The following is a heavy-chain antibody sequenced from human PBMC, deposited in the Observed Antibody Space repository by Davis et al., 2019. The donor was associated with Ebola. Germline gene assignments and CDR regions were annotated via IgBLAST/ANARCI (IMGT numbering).Heavy chain of an antibody. Sequence: SVPVSRLASLYTFTRYATYSLRQPSGHAFAAMGWINTNSGNPTDPHGFTGRLVFSVDTSVSTAYLQISSLKAEDTAVYYWARAQCQTTSDHWGQGTLVTVSS. V-gene: IGHV7-4-1*02. D-gene: IGHD1-1*01. CDR2: INTNSGNP. CDR1: LYTFTRYA. J-gene: IGHJ4*02. CDR3: ARAQCQTTSDH.